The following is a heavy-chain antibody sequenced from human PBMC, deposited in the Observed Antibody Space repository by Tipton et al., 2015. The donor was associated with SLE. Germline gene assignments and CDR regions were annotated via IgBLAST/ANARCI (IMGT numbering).Heavy chain of an antibody. D-gene: IGHD3-9*01. CDR2: ISGSGVST. V-gene: IGHV3-23*01. Sequence: SLRLSCAASGFTFSSYAMSWVRQAPGKGLEWVSAISGSGVSTYYADSVKGRFTISRDNSKNTLYLQMNSLRTEDTAVYYCAKRPLRYFDWLLYEDYWGQGTLVTVSS. CDR3: AKRPLRYFDWLLYEDY. J-gene: IGHJ4*02. CDR1: GFTFSSYA.